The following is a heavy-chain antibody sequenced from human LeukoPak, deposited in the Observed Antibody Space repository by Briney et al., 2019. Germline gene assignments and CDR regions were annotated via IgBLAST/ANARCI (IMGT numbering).Heavy chain of an antibody. CDR2: IIPILGIA. J-gene: IGHJ4*02. CDR3: AIEERLAYCGGDCYYPFDY. CDR1: GGTFSSYA. Sequence: SVKVSCKASGGTFSSYAISWVRQAPGQGLEWMGRIIPILGIANYAQKFQGRVTITADKSTSTAYMELSSLRSEDTAVYYCAIEERLAYCGGDCYYPFDYWGQGTLVTVSS. V-gene: IGHV1-69*04. D-gene: IGHD2-21*02.